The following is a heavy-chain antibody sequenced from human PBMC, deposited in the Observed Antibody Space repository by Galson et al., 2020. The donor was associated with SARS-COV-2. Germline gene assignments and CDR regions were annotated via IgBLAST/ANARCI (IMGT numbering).Heavy chain of an antibody. J-gene: IGHJ6*03. V-gene: IGHV4-34*01. CDR2: ISHSGST. CDR1: GGSFSDYS. CDR3: ARGGSRPIMAFDYYYFYMDV. Sequence: SETLSLTCAVYGGSFSDYSWTWVRQPPEKGLEWIGEISHSGSTNYSPSLKSRVFMSVDTSKNQFSLKLRSVTAADTAVYYCARGGSRPIMAFDYYYFYMDVWGKGTTVTVSS. D-gene: IGHD3-10*01.